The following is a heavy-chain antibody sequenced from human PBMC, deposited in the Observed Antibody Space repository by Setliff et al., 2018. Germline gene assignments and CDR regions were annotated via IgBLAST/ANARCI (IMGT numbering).Heavy chain of an antibody. J-gene: IGHJ4*02. V-gene: IGHV3-7*03. CDR1: GFSFSRHW. D-gene: IGHD1-26*01. Sequence: GGSLRLSCVVSGFSFSRHWMSWVRQAPGKGLEWVADIKQDGSTKYYLDSVKGRFTISRDNAKRSLYLQMNGLRADDTAVYYCTTEIRWELLPNYWGQGTLVTVSS. CDR3: TTEIRWELLPNY. CDR2: IKQDGSTK.